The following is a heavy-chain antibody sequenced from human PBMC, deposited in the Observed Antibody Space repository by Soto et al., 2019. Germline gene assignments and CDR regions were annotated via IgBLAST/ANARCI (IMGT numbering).Heavy chain of an antibody. CDR2: MNPNSGGS. J-gene: IGHJ3*01. V-gene: IGHV1-2*02. D-gene: IGHD1-7*01. CDR1: GYNFIAQN. Sequence: QVHLVQSGAEVKKPGASVKVSCMASGYNFIAQNIHWVRQAPGLGLEWMGKMNPNSGGSDYAQEFQGRVTVTRDTTISTVYMQLTSLNSDDTAVYYCARERHLNSPSDAFDLWGQGTMVIVSS. CDR3: ARERHLNSPSDAFDL.